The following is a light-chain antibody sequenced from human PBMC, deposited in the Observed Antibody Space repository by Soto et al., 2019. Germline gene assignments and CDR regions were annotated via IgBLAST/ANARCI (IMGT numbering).Light chain of an antibody. Sequence: DIVMTQSPVSLPVTPGEPASISCRSSQSLLHSNEYSYLDWYLQKPGQSPQLLIYLGTHRASGVPDRFNGSGSGIDFTLKISRVEAEDVGLYYCMQALQTPWTFGQGTTVDIK. CDR2: LGT. CDR1: QSLLHSNEYSY. V-gene: IGKV2-28*01. J-gene: IGKJ1*01. CDR3: MQALQTPWT.